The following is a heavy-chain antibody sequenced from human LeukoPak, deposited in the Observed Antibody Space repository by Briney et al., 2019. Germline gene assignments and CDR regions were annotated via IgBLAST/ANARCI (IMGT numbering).Heavy chain of an antibody. Sequence: PGGSLRLSCEASGFSFSNYWMSWVRQAPGKGLEWVSAISGRGGNTYNADSVKGRFTISRDNSKNTVYLQMNSLRVEDTAVYYCAKDRGDIVVVPAAPDYWGQGTLVTVSS. V-gene: IGHV3-23*01. CDR3: AKDRGDIVVVPAAPDY. CDR1: GFSFSNYW. J-gene: IGHJ4*02. CDR2: ISGRGGNT. D-gene: IGHD2-2*01.